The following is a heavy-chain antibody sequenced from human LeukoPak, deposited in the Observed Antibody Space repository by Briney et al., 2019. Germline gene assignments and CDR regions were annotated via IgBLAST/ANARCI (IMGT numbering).Heavy chain of an antibody. Sequence: GGSLRLSCAASGFSFSSYAIHWGRRAPGKGLEWVAAISYDGSNKYYADSVKGRFTISRDNSKNTLYLQMDSLRSEDTAVYYCARPQAYYFDYWGQGTLVTVSS. CDR1: GFSFSSYA. V-gene: IGHV3-30*01. CDR2: ISYDGSNK. CDR3: ARPQAYYFDY. J-gene: IGHJ4*02.